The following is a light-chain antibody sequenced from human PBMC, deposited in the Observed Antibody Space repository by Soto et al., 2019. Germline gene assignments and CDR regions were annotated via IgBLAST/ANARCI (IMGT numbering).Light chain of an antibody. J-gene: IGKJ5*01. CDR1: QSIGNW. V-gene: IGKV1-5*03. CDR3: QQYNSS. CDR2: KAS. Sequence: DTQMTQSPSTLSASVGDRVTITCRASQSIGNWLAWYQQKPGKAPKLLIYKASSLESGVPSRFSGSGSGTEFTLTISSLQPDDFATYYCQQYNSSFGQGTRLEIK.